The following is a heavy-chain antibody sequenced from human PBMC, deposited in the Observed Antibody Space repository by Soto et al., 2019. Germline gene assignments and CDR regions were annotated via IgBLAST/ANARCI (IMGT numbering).Heavy chain of an antibody. V-gene: IGHV1-69*06. CDR3: ATWRTYSRSYCFDY. Sequence: QVQLVQSGAELKKPGSSVNVSCAASGGTFKTYTINWVRQAPGQGLEWIGQIIPMYDSANYAQRFQGRVTISADNSTNIAYMELSGLRSADTALYYRATWRTYSRSYCFDYWGQVTLVSFSS. J-gene: IGHJ4*02. CDR1: GGTFKTYT. CDR2: IIPMYDSA. D-gene: IGHD1-26*01.